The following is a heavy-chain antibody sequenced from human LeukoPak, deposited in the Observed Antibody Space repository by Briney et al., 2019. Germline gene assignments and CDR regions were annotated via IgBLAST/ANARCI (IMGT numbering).Heavy chain of an antibody. CDR1: GFSLSTSGVG. J-gene: IGHJ4*02. V-gene: IGHV2-5*02. CDR2: IYWDDDK. D-gene: IGHD5/OR15-5a*01. Sequence: SGPTLVKPTQTLTLTCTFSGFSLSTSGVGVGWIRQPPGKALEWLALIYWDDDKRYSPSLKSRLTITKDTSKNQVVLTMTNMDPVDTATYYCAYRRRLGSGLWSTFDYWGQGTLVSVSS. CDR3: AYRRRLGSGLWSTFDY.